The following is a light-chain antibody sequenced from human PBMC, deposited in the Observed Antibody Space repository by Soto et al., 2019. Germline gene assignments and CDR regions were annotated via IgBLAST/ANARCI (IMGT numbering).Light chain of an antibody. J-gene: IGKJ5*01. V-gene: IGKV1-33*01. CDR1: EDISNS. Sequence: DIQMTQSPSSLSASVGDRVTITCQASEDISNSLNWYQQKPGRAPYLLIYAASTLKTVVSPRFRGSGPGTDFTFNISNLRPEDIPTYYCQQYSNLPFTFGQGTRLDIK. CDR2: AAS. CDR3: QQYSNLPFT.